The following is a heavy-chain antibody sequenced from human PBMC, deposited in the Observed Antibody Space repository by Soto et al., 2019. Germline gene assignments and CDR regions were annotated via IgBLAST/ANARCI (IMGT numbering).Heavy chain of an antibody. CDR3: ARLEGLATISYYFDF. CDR2: IYYRGNA. Sequence: QLQLQESGPGLVKPSETLSLTCSVSDDSINSDKYYWGWIRQPPGKGLEWIGSIYYRGNAYYNPSRQTRVTISLDKSRSRFSLKLNSVAAADSAVYFCARLEGLATISYYFDFWGPGALVTVSS. V-gene: IGHV4-39*01. D-gene: IGHD3-9*01. J-gene: IGHJ4*02. CDR1: DDSINSDKYY.